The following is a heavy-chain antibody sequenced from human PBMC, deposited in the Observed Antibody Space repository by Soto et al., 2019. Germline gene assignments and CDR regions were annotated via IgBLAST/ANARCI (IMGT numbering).Heavy chain of an antibody. CDR1: GYTFTSYA. V-gene: IGHV1-3*01. CDR3: ARDWYCTNGVCYPLRDY. Sequence: ASVKVSCKASGYTFTSYAMHWVRQAPGQRLEWMGWINAGNGNTKYSQKFQGRVTITRDTSASTAYMELSSLRSEDTAVYYCARDWYCTNGVCYPLRDYWGQGTRVTVSS. D-gene: IGHD2-8*01. J-gene: IGHJ4*02. CDR2: INAGNGNT.